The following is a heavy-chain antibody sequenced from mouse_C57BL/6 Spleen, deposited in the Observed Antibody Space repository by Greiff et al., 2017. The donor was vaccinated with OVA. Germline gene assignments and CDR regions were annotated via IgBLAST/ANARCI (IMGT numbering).Heavy chain of an antibody. J-gene: IGHJ2*01. CDR1: GYTFTSYW. V-gene: IGHV1-74*01. CDR3: SRREAYYSNYDDY. CDR2: IHPSDSDT. D-gene: IGHD2-5*01. Sequence: VQLQQPGAELVKPGASVKVSCKASGYTFTSYWMHWVKQRPGQGLEWIGRIHPSDSDTNYNQKFKGKATLTVDKSSSTAYMQLSSLTSEYSAVYYCSRREAYYSNYDDYWGQGTTLTVSS.